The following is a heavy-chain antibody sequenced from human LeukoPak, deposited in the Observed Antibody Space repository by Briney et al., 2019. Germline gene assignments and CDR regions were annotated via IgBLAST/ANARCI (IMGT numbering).Heavy chain of an antibody. CDR3: ARDPYSGNYGAFDI. Sequence: GGSLRLSCAASGFTFSTSWMTWVRQAPGRGLEWVASIKQDGSDTHYVGSVEGRFTVSRDNAKNSLYLQMNSLRAEDTAVYFCARDPYSGNYGAFDIWGQGTMVSVSS. D-gene: IGHD1-26*01. CDR1: GFTFSTSW. V-gene: IGHV3-7*05. J-gene: IGHJ3*02. CDR2: IKQDGSDT.